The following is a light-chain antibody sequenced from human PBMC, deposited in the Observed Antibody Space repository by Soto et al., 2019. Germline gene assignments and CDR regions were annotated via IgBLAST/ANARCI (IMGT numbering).Light chain of an antibody. V-gene: IGKV3-20*01. CDR2: GAS. J-gene: IGKJ2*01. Sequence: DIVLTQSPGTLSLSPGERATLSCRASQSVSSTYLAWYQQKPGQAPRLLFYGASSRATGVLDRFSGSGSGTDFTLTISRLEPEDFAVYYCQQYGISYTFGQGTKLEIK. CDR3: QQYGISYT. CDR1: QSVSSTY.